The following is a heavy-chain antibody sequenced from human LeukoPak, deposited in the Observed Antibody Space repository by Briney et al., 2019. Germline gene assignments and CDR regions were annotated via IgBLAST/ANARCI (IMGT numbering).Heavy chain of an antibody. CDR3: ARGLYGTGRYYNKRYYFDS. D-gene: IGHD3-10*01. CDR2: INDSGNT. V-gene: IGHV4-34*01. Sequence: SETLSLTGAVYGGSFSGYYWSWIRQPPGKGLEWIGEINDSGNTNYNPSLKSRVTISVDTSKNQFSLKLNSVTAADTAVYYCARGLYGTGRYYNKRYYFDSWGQGTLVTVSS. J-gene: IGHJ4*02. CDR1: GGSFSGYY.